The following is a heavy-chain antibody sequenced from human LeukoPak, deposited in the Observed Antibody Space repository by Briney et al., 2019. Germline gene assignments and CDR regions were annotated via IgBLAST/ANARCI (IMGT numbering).Heavy chain of an antibody. CDR2: IYSGGST. Sequence: GGSLRLSCAASGFTFSSYAMSWVRQAPGKGLEWVSVIYSGGSTYYADSVKGRFTISRDNSKNTLYLQMNSLRAEDTAVYYCAIQVTTSGYWGQGTLVTVSS. CDR3: AIQVTTSGY. V-gene: IGHV3-66*04. J-gene: IGHJ4*02. D-gene: IGHD4-11*01. CDR1: GFTFSSYA.